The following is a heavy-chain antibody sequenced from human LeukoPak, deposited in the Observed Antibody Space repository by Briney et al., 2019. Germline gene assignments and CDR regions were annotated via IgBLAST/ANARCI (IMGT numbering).Heavy chain of an antibody. V-gene: IGHV4-34*01. D-gene: IGHD6-13*01. Sequence: SETLSLTCAVYGGSFSGYYWSWIRQPPGKGLEWIGEINHSGSTNYNPSLKSRVTISVDTSKNQFSLKLSSVTAEDTAVYYCARGRNSSPRWYCFDYWGQGTLVTVSS. J-gene: IGHJ4*02. CDR3: ARGRNSSPRWYCFDY. CDR1: GGSFSGYY. CDR2: INHSGST.